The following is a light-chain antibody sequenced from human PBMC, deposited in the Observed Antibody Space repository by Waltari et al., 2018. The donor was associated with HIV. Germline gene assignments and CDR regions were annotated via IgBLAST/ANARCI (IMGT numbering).Light chain of an antibody. J-gene: IGLJ2*01. CDR1: NIGSKG. CDR2: DDS. Sequence: SYVLTQPPSVSVAPGQTARITCGGNNIGSKGVHWYQQKPSQAPVLVVYDDSDRPSGIPERFSGSSSWNTATLTISRVEAGHEADFYCQVWDSSTDLRVFGGGTKLTVL. V-gene: IGLV3-21*02. CDR3: QVWDSSTDLRV.